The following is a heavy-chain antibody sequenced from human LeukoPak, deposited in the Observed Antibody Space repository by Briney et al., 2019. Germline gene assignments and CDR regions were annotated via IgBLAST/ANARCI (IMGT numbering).Heavy chain of an antibody. CDR1: GYKFTSYW. CDR2: IYSGDSDT. CDR3: TRPRDGYNYFFDY. D-gene: IGHD5-24*01. Sequence: GESLKISCKGSGYKFTSYWIGWVRQMPGKGLEWMGIIYSGDSDTRYSPSFQGQVTISVDKSINTAYLQWSSLKASDSAIYFCTRPRDGYNYFFDYWGQGTLVTVSS. J-gene: IGHJ4*02. V-gene: IGHV5-51*01.